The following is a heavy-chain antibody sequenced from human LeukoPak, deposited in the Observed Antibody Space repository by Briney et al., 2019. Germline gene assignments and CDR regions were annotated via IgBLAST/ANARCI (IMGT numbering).Heavy chain of an antibody. D-gene: IGHD3-9*01. Sequence: GGSLRLSCAASGFTVSSNYMSWVRQAPGKGLEWVSLIYSGGSTHYADSVKGRFTISRDNSKNTLYLQMNSLRAEDTAVYYCARGRYDAFDIWGQGTMVTVSS. V-gene: IGHV3-53*05. CDR3: ARGRYDAFDI. J-gene: IGHJ3*02. CDR1: GFTVSSNY. CDR2: IYSGGST.